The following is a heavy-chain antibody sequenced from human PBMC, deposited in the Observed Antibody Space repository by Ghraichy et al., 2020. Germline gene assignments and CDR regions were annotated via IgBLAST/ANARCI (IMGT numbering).Heavy chain of an antibody. CDR3: ARGGYDILTGYSFDY. D-gene: IGHD3-9*01. J-gene: IGHJ4*02. Sequence: SETLSLTCAVYGGSFSGYYWSWIRQPPGKGLEWIGEINHSGSTNYNPSLKSRVTISVDTSKNQFSLKLSSVTAAYTAVYYCARGGYDILTGYSFDYWGQGTLVTVSS. CDR1: GGSFSGYY. V-gene: IGHV4-34*01. CDR2: INHSGST.